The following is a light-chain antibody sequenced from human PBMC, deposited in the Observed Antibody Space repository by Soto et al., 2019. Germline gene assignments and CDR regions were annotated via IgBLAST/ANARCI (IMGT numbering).Light chain of an antibody. CDR3: QQYDSYPYT. CDR2: KAS. CDR1: QSIGNW. V-gene: IGKV1-5*03. Sequence: DIQMTQSPSTLSASEGDRVTITCRASQSIGNWLAWYQQKTGKAPQLLIYKASILQSGVPARFSGSGSGTEFTLTISSLQPDDFATYFCQQYDSYPYTFGQGTKLEMK. J-gene: IGKJ2*01.